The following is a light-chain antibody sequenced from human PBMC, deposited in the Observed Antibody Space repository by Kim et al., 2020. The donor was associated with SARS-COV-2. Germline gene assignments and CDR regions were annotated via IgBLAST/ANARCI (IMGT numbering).Light chain of an antibody. J-gene: IGKJ4*01. CDR3: QQFNDSPLT. V-gene: IGKV1D-13*01. CDR2: GAS. Sequence: AIQLTQSPSSLSASVGDRVTITCRASQAISSAFAWYQQKPGKPPRLLIFGASNLARGVPSRFSGSGSVTDFTLTISSLQPEDFATYYCQQFNDSPLTFGGGTKVDIK. CDR1: QAISSA.